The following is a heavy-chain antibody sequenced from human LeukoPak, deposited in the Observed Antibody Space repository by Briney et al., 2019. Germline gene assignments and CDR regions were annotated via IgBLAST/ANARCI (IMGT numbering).Heavy chain of an antibody. CDR2: IKWNGGST. D-gene: IGHD3-10*02. J-gene: IGHJ6*04. CDR3: AELGITMIGGV. CDR1: RFTFRNNW. V-gene: IGHV3-20*04. Sequence: GGSLRLSCAASRFTFRNNWMSWVRQAPGKGLEWVSGIKWNGGSTGYADSVKGRFTISRDNAKNSLYLQMNSLRAEDTAVYYCAELGITMIGGVWGKGTTVTISS.